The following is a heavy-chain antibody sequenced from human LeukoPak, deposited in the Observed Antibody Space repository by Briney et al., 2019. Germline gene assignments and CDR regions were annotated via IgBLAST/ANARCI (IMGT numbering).Heavy chain of an antibody. D-gene: IGHD1/OR15-1a*01. CDR3: ARRTRVRTLLAKDYYYYYMDV. V-gene: IGHV3-33*01. Sequence: GGSLRLSCAASGFTFSSYGMHWVRQAPGKGLEWVAVIWYDGSNKYYADSVKGRFTISRDNSKNTLYLQMNSLRAEDTAVYYCARRTRVRTLLAKDYYYYYMDVWGKGTKVTVSS. CDR1: GFTFSSYG. CDR2: IWYDGSNK. J-gene: IGHJ6*03.